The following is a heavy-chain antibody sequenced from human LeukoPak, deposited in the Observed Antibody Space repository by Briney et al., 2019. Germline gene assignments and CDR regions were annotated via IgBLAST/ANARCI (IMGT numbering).Heavy chain of an antibody. V-gene: IGHV3-21*01. D-gene: IGHD5-24*01. CDR3: ARVGDGYKNDAFDI. Sequence: PGGSLRLSCAASGFTFSRYSMNWVRQAPGKGLEWVSSISSSGTYIYYADSVKGRFTVSRDNAKNSLYLQMNSLRAEDTALYYCARVGDGYKNDAFDIWGQGTMVTVSS. CDR2: ISSSGTYI. J-gene: IGHJ3*02. CDR1: GFTFSRYS.